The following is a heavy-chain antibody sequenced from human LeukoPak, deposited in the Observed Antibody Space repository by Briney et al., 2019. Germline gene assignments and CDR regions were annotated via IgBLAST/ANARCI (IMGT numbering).Heavy chain of an antibody. J-gene: IGHJ5*02. D-gene: IGHD6-19*01. V-gene: IGHV4-59*01. CDR1: GGSTSSYY. Sequence: SETLSLTCTVSGGSTSSYYWSWIRQPPGKGLEWIAYIYYSGSTNYNPSLKSRVTISVDTSKNQFSLKLSSVTAADTAVYYCARAVAGPNWFDPWGQGTLVTVSS. CDR2: IYYSGST. CDR3: ARAVAGPNWFDP.